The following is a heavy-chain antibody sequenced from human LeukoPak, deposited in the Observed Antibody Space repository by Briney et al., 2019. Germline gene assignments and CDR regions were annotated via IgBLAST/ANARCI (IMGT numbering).Heavy chain of an antibody. CDR3: TTCGDYEGLADY. J-gene: IGHJ4*02. V-gene: IGHV3-15*01. CDR1: GFTFINTW. D-gene: IGHD4-17*01. Sequence: GGSLRLSCPASGFTFINTWMSWVRQAPGKGRECVGRIKSKTDGGTTDYAAPVKGRFTISRDDSQNTVSLQMNSLKTEDTAVYYCTTCGDYEGLADYWGQGTLVTVSS. CDR2: IKSKTDGGTT.